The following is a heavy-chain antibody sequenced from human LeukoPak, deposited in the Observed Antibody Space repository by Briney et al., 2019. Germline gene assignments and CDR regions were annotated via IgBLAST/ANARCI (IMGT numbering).Heavy chain of an antibody. CDR3: ARGGDTAMGGALYYYYGMDV. J-gene: IGHJ6*02. CDR2: SYYSGST. Sequence: SETLSLTCTVSGGSISSGGYYWSWIRQHPRKGLEWIGYSYYSGSTYYNPSLKSRITISIDTSKNQFSLKLSSVTAADTAVYYCARGGDTAMGGALYYYYGMDVWGQGTTVTVSS. CDR1: GGSISSGGYY. D-gene: IGHD5-18*01. V-gene: IGHV4-31*03.